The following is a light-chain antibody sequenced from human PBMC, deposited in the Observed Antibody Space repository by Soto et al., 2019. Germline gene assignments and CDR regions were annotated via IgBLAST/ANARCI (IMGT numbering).Light chain of an antibody. CDR3: QQYHTYSYT. V-gene: IGKV1-5*01. CDR1: QSISNW. J-gene: IGKJ2*01. Sequence: DIQMTQSPSTLATSVGDRVTITCRASQSISNWVAWYQQKSGQGPKLLLYDATKLAVGVPSRFSGSGYGTEFTLTISSLQSDDFATDYCQQYHTYSYTFGQGTKLEI. CDR2: DAT.